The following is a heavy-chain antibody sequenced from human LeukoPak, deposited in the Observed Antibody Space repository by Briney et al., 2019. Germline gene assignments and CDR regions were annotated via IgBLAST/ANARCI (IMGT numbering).Heavy chain of an antibody. J-gene: IGHJ4*02. Sequence: GESLKISCKASGYNFAAYWIGWVRQMPGKGLEWMGVIYPGDSDTRYSPSFQGQVTISADMSITTAYLQWSSLKALDTAMYYCARSSDYVFDYWGQGTLVTVSS. D-gene: IGHD4-17*01. CDR1: GYNFAAYW. CDR3: ARSSDYVFDY. V-gene: IGHV5-51*01. CDR2: IYPGDSDT.